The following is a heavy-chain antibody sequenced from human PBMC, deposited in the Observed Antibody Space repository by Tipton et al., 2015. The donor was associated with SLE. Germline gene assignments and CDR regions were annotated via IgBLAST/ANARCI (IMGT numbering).Heavy chain of an antibody. CDR3: ARLDGRQFDP. D-gene: IGHD5-24*01. CDR1: GASIRSHY. J-gene: IGHJ5*02. CDR2: VHYTGNS. Sequence: TLSLTCNVSGASIRSHYWTWIRQTPEKGLEWIGYVHYTGNSIHNPSLQRRVTMSVDTSKNQVSLKLSSVTAADTAVYYCARLDGRQFDPWGQGTLVTVSS. V-gene: IGHV4-59*08.